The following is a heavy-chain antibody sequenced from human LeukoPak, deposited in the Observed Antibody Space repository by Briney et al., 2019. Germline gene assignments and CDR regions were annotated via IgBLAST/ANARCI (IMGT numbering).Heavy chain of an antibody. Sequence: GGSLRLSCAASGFTFSSFSMNWVRQAPGKGLEWVSSISSSSSYIYYADSVKGRFTISRDNAKNSLYQQMNSLRAEDTAVYYCARFRRPQKGCCSGGSCYVDYWGQGTLVTVSS. CDR3: ARFRRPQKGCCSGGSCYVDY. V-gene: IGHV3-21*01. D-gene: IGHD2-15*01. CDR1: GFTFSSFS. CDR2: ISSSSSYI. J-gene: IGHJ4*02.